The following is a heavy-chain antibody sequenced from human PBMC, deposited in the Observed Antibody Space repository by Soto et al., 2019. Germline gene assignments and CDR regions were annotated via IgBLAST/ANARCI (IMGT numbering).Heavy chain of an antibody. Sequence: GGSLRLSCTASGFTFSSYAMSWVRQAPGKGLEWVSYISSSSSTIHYADSVKGRFTISRDNAKNSLYLQMNSLRAEDTAVYYCARAPLNYDSSGYHFDYWGQGTLVTVSS. V-gene: IGHV3-48*01. J-gene: IGHJ4*02. CDR3: ARAPLNYDSSGYHFDY. CDR1: GFTFSSYA. CDR2: ISSSSSTI. D-gene: IGHD3-22*01.